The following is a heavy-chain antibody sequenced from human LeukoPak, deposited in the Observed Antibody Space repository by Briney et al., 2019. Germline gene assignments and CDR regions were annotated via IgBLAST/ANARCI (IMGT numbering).Heavy chain of an antibody. J-gene: IGHJ4*02. CDR1: GFTFSNYW. CDR3: ARGHNWNHDY. V-gene: IGHV3-7*04. Sequence: GGSLRLSCAASGFTFSNYWMRWVRQAPGKGLEWVARTKQDGSEKYYVDSVKGRFTTSRDNAEDSLYLQMNSLRAEDTAVYYCARGHNWNHDYWGQGILVTVSS. D-gene: IGHD1-1*01. CDR2: TKQDGSEK.